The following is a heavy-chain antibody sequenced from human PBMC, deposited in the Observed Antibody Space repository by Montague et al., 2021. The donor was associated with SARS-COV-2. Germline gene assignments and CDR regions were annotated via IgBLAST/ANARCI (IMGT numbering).Heavy chain of an antibody. CDR2: IWYDGSNK. D-gene: IGHD3-10*01. Sequence: SLRLSCAASGFTFSSYGMHWVRQAPGKGLEWVAVIWYDGSNKYYADSVKGRFTTSRDNSKNTLYLQMNSLRAEDTAVYYCARVLSYYGMDVWGQGTTVTVSS. CDR1: GFTFSSYG. J-gene: IGHJ6*02. CDR3: ARVLSYYGMDV. V-gene: IGHV3-33*01.